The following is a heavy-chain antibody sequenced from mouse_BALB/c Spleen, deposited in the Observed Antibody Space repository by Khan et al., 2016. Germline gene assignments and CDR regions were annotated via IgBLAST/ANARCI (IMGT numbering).Heavy chain of an antibody. J-gene: IGHJ4*01. CDR3: ARLMHYYAMDY. Sequence: EVELVESGGGLVQPGGSLRLSCATSGFTFTDYYMSWVRQPPGKALEWLGFIRNKANGYTIEYSASVQGRFTISRDNSQSILYLQMNTLGAEDSATYDCARLMHYYAMDYWGQGTSVTVSS. CDR1: GFTFTDYY. CDR2: IRNKANGYTI. V-gene: IGHV7-3*02.